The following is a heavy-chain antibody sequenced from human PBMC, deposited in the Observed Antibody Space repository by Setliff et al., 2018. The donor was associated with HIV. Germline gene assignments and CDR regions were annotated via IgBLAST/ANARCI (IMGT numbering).Heavy chain of an antibody. D-gene: IGHD3-22*01. CDR2: IYYSGST. CDR3: ARLVEAYDSSGYFFNWFDP. J-gene: IGHJ5*02. CDR1: GGSISSSSYY. V-gene: IGHV4-39*01. Sequence: SETLSLTCTVSGGSISSSSYYWGWIRQPPGKGLEWIGSIYYSGSTYYNPSLKSRVTISVDTSENQFSLKLSSVTAADTAVYYCARLVEAYDSSGYFFNWFDPWGQGTLVTVSS.